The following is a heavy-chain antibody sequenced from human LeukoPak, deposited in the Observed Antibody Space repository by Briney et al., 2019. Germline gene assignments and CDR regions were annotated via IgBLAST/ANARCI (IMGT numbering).Heavy chain of an antibody. J-gene: IGHJ4*02. CDR1: GGSITSSSYF. D-gene: IGHD1-26*01. V-gene: IGHV4-39*01. Sequence: SETLSLTCTVSGGSITSSSYFWCWIRQPPGKGLEWIGTIYHSGSTYYNPSLKSRVTISVDTSKNQFSLKLSSVTAADTAVYYCARLLALYYFDYWGQGTLVTVSS. CDR2: IYHSGST. CDR3: ARLLALYYFDY.